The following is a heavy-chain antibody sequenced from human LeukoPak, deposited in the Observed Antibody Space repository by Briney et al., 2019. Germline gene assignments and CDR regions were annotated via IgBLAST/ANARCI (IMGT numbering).Heavy chain of an antibody. V-gene: IGHV3-9*01. D-gene: IGHD5-12*01. CDR3: AKAPLSGWLRFSSDY. J-gene: IGHJ4*02. CDR1: GFTFDDYA. CDR2: ISWNSGSI. Sequence: GGSLRLSCAASGFTFDDYAMHWVRQAPGKGLEWVSGISWNSGSIGYADSVKGRFTISRDNAKNSLYLQMNSLRAEDTALYYCAKAPLSGWLRFSSDYWGQGTLVTVSS.